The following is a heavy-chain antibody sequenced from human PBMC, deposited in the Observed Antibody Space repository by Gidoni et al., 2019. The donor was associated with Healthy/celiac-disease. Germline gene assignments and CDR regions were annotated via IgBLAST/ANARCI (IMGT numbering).Heavy chain of an antibody. J-gene: IGHJ4*02. D-gene: IGHD6-19*01. V-gene: IGHV1-69*01. CDR1: GGTFSSYA. CDR3: ARAIQWLEENYFDY. CDR2: IIPIYGTE. Sequence: QVQLVQSGAEVKKPGSSVKLSCKSSGGTFSSYAISWVRQAPGQGLEWMGGIIPIYGTENYAQKFQGRVTSTADESTSTAYMELSSLRSEDTAVYYCARAIQWLEENYFDYWGQGTLVTVSS.